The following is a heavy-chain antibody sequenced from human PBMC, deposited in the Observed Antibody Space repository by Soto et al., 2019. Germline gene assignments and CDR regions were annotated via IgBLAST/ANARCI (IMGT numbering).Heavy chain of an antibody. Sequence: SETLSLTCAVYGESFSGYYWSWIRQPPGKGLEWIGEINHSGSTNYNPSLKSRVTMSVDTSKNQFSLKLSSVTAADTAVYYCAGNIVATISSFDYWAREPWSPSPQ. D-gene: IGHD5-12*01. CDR2: INHSGST. V-gene: IGHV4-34*01. J-gene: IGHJ4*02. CDR1: GESFSGYY. CDR3: AGNIVATISSFDY.